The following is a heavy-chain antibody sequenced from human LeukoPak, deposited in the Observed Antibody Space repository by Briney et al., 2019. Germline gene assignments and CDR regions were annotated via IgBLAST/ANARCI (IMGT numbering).Heavy chain of an antibody. J-gene: IGHJ6*03. Sequence: GASVKVSCKASGYTFTSYGISWVRQAPGQGLEWMGWISAYNGNTNYAQKLQGRVTMTTDTSTSTAYMELRSLGSDDTAVYYCARGWSGSYYSHYYYYMDVWGKGTTVTVSS. CDR2: ISAYNGNT. CDR3: ARGWSGSYYSHYYYYMDV. CDR1: GYTFTSYG. D-gene: IGHD1-26*01. V-gene: IGHV1-18*01.